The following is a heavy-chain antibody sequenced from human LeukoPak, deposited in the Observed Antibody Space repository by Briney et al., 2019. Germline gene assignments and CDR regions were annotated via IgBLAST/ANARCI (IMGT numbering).Heavy chain of an antibody. CDR2: ISPYNDNT. J-gene: IGHJ6*04. V-gene: IGHV1-18*04. Sequence: ASVTVSCKASGYTFITYCIDWVRLAPGQGLEWLGWISPYNDNTIYARKFQGRVTVTADTSTNTAYMELRSLTSDDTAIYFCAREPQSEGGFDVWGEGTTVTVSS. CDR1: GYTFITYC. CDR3: AREPQSEGGFDV.